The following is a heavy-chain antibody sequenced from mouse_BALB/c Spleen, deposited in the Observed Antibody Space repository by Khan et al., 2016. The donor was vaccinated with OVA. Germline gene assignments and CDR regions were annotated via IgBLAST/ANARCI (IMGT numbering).Heavy chain of an antibody. CDR2: VSTGGGYT. D-gene: IGHD1-1*01. Sequence: EVELVESGGDLVKPGGSLKLSCAASGFTFSTYGMSWVRQTPDKRLEWVATVSTGGGYTYYPDSVKGRFTISRDNAKNTLYLQMSGLKSEGTAMFYGTRLAYYYDSEGFAYWGQGTLVTVSA. CDR3: TRLAYYYDSEGFAY. CDR1: GFTFSTYG. J-gene: IGHJ3*01. V-gene: IGHV5-6*01.